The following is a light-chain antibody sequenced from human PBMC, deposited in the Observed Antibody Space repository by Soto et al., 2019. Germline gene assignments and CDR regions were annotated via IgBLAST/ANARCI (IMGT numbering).Light chain of an antibody. CDR1: QSVSSY. V-gene: IGKV3-11*01. Sequence: EIVLTQSPATLSLSPGERATLSCRASQSVSSYLAWYQQKPGQAPRLLIYDASNRATGIPARFSGSGSGTAFTLTISSLEPEDFAVYYCQQRSNWPPTWTFGQGTKVKIK. CDR3: QQRSNWPPTWT. J-gene: IGKJ1*01. CDR2: DAS.